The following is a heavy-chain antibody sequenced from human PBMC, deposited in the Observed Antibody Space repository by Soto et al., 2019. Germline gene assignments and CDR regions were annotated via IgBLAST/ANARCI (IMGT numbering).Heavy chain of an antibody. CDR3: ARDPPIPTGGSLFDS. D-gene: IGHD3-16*01. V-gene: IGHV3-48*02. J-gene: IGHJ4*02. Sequence: PXGSLRLSCAASGFTLSSYSMNWVRQAPGKGLEWVSYISSSSSTIYYADSVKGRFTISRDNAKNSLYLQMNSLRDEDTAVYYCARDPPIPTGGSLFDSWGQGILVTVSS. CDR1: GFTLSSYS. CDR2: ISSSSSTI.